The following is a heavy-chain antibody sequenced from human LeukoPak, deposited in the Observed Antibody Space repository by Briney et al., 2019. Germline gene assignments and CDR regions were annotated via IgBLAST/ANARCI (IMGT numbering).Heavy chain of an antibody. CDR1: GFTFSSYG. CDR2: IWYDGSNK. D-gene: IGHD6-19*01. J-gene: IGHJ4*02. CDR3: ARELEEQWLTTGYYFDY. V-gene: IGHV3-33*01. Sequence: PGGSLRLSCAASGFTFSSYGMHWVRQAPGKGLEWVAVIWYDGSNKYYADSVKGRFTISRDNSKNTLYLQMNSLRAEDTAVYYCARELEEQWLTTGYYFDYWGRGTLVTVSS.